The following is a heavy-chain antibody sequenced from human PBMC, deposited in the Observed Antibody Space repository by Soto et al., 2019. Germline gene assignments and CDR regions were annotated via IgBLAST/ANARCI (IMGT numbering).Heavy chain of an antibody. CDR3: AKGSYSGTYSDFDY. D-gene: IGHD1-26*01. Sequence: QVQLVESGGGVVQPGRSLRLSCAASGLTFSRYDMHWVRQAPGKGLEWVAVVSYDGNNQYYADSVKGRFTISRDNSRNSLYLQMNSLRTGDTAVYYCAKGSYSGTYSDFDYWGQGALVTVSS. J-gene: IGHJ4*02. V-gene: IGHV3-30*18. CDR1: GLTFSRYD. CDR2: VSYDGNNQ.